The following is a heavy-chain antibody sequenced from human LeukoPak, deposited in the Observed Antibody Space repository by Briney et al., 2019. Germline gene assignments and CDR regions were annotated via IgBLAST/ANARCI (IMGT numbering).Heavy chain of an antibody. V-gene: IGHV3-53*01. D-gene: IGHD4-23*01. Sequence: GGSLRLSCAASGFTVSNNYMSWVRQAPGKGLEWVSIIYRDDSTYYTDSVKGRFTISRDNSKNTLYLQMNSLRAEDTAVYYCAKDPGLRWNHWGQGTLVTVSS. J-gene: IGHJ5*02. CDR3: AKDPGLRWNH. CDR1: GFTVSNNY. CDR2: IYRDDST.